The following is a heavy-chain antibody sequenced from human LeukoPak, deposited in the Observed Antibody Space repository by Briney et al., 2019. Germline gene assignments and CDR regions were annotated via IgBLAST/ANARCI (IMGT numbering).Heavy chain of an antibody. CDR2: IYYSGST. D-gene: IGHD5-18*01. CDR1: GGSISSGDYY. V-gene: IGHV4-30-4*08. Sequence: PSETLSLTCTVSGGSISSGDYYWSWIRQPPGKGLEWIGYIYYSGSTYYNPSLKSRVTISVDTSKNQFSLKLSSVTAADTAVYYCARSLPYSYGHYYFDYWGQGTLVTVSS. J-gene: IGHJ4*02. CDR3: ARSLPYSYGHYYFDY.